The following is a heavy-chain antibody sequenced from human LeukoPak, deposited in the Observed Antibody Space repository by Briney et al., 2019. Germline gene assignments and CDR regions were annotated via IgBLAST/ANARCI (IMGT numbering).Heavy chain of an antibody. CDR1: GFTVISNY. CDR3: ARGADYFDY. J-gene: IGHJ4*02. Sequence: PGGSLRLSCEASGFTVISNYMTWVRQAPGKGLEWVSVIYSGGSTYYADSVKGRFTISRDNPKNTLYLQMNSLRAEDTAVYYCARGADYFDYWGQGTLVTVSS. V-gene: IGHV3-66*02. CDR2: IYSGGST.